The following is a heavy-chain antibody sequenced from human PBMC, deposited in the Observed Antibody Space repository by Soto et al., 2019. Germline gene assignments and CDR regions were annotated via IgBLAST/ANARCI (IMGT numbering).Heavy chain of an antibody. CDR1: GFTFSSNA. J-gene: IGHJ4*02. CDR3: AKQRAGFGSGSDTYYFDY. V-gene: IGHV3-23*01. D-gene: IGHD3-10*01. CDR2: ISGSGGTT. Sequence: EVQLLESGGGLVQPGGSLRISCIGSGFTFSSNAMSWVRQAPGKGLEWVSAISGSGGTTYYADSVKGRFAVSRDNSNNTLYLQMNSLRDEDTAVYYCAKQRAGFGSGSDTYYFDYWGQGTLVTVSS.